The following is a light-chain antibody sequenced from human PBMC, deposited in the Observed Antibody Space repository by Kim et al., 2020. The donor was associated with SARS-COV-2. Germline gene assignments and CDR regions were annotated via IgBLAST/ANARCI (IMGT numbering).Light chain of an antibody. J-gene: IGKJ1*01. CDR2: LGS. CDR3: MQGLSTRT. V-gene: IGKV2-28*01. Sequence: IVMTQSPLSLPVTPGEPASISCRSSKSLLHSNGYNYLDWYLQKTGQSPQLLIYLGSNRASGVPDKFSGSGSGTDFTLKISRVEAEEVGVYYCMQGLSTRTFGQGTKVDIK. CDR1: KSLLHSNGYNY.